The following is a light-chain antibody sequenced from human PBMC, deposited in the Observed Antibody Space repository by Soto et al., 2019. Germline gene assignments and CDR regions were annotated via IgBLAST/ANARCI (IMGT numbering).Light chain of an antibody. V-gene: IGKV1-13*02. J-gene: IGKJ5*01. CDR1: QDVRGA. CDR2: DVS. CDR3: QQFNSYPIT. Sequence: AIQLTQSPSSLSASVGDRVTISCRASQDVRGALAWYQQKPGTAPKILIYDVSVLESVVPTRFSGSGSGTDFTLTITSLQPVDFATYYCQQFNSYPITFGQGTRLEIK.